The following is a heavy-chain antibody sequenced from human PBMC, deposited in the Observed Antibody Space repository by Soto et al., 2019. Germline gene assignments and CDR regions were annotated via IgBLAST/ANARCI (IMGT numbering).Heavy chain of an antibody. CDR2: ISGSGGAS. Sequence: GGSLRLSCAASGFTFSSYSMSWVRQAPGKGLEWVSAISGSGGASYYTDSVKGRFTISRDNSKNTVYLQMNSLRAEDTAVYFCANAYCSSTSCRAEYLQHWGQGTLVTVSS. CDR3: ANAYCSSTSCRAEYLQH. D-gene: IGHD2-2*01. V-gene: IGHV3-23*01. CDR1: GFTFSSYS. J-gene: IGHJ1*01.